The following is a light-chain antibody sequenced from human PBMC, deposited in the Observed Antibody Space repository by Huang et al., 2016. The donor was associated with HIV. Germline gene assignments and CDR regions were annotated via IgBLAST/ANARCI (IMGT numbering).Light chain of an antibody. J-gene: IGKJ3*01. CDR2: GAS. CDR1: QDINSN. V-gene: IGKV1-9*01. CDR3: QQCIKFI. Sequence: IQLTQFPSSLSASVGDRVMIPCRASQDINSNLAWYQQKPGKAPKLLIYGASTLQSGVPSRFSCSGSATVTILNTHYLQHEDFATYYWQQCIKFIFGPGTNVDIK.